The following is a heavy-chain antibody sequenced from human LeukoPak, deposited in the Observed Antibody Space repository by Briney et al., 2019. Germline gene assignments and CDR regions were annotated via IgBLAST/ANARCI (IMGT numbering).Heavy chain of an antibody. J-gene: IGHJ2*01. D-gene: IGHD4-17*01. CDR2: IYYSGST. Sequence: SSETLSLTCTVSGGSISSGDYYWSWIRQPPGKGLEWIGYIYYSGSTYYNPSLKSRVTISVDTSKNQFSLKLSSVTAADTAVYYCARGAHDYGDPYWYFDLWGRGTLVTVSS. V-gene: IGHV4-30-4*01. CDR1: GGSISSGDYY. CDR3: ARGAHDYGDPYWYFDL.